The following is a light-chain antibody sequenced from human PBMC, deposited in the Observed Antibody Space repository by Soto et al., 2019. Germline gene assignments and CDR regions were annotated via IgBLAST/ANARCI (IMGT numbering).Light chain of an antibody. CDR1: QSVYSN. J-gene: IGKJ1*01. CDR3: QQYSERWT. V-gene: IGKV3-15*01. CDR2: GAS. Sequence: VVMTQSPATLSVSPGEKATLSCRASQSVYSNLAWYQQKPGQAPRLLISGASTRATGIPARFSGSGSGTVFTLTISSLQSEYVAVYCWQQYSERWTFGQGTKVEIK.